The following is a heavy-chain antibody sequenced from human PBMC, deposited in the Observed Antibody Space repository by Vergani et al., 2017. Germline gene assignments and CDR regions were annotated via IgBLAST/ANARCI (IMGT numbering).Heavy chain of an antibody. V-gene: IGHV4-39*01. CDR1: GGSISSSSHF. D-gene: IGHD3-16*01. J-gene: IGHJ6*02. Sequence: QLQLHKSGPGLVKPSETLSLTCTLSGGSISSSSHFWGWLRQTPGKGLEWIGSIYYSGSTYYNPSLKSLVSISVDTSKNQFSLQLSSVTAADSAVYYCARHDSGHYDSSYYGLDVWGQGTTVTVSS. CDR2: IYYSGST. CDR3: ARHDSGHYDSSYYGLDV.